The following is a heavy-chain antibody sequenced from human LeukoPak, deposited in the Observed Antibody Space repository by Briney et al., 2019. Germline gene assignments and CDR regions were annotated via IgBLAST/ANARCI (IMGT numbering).Heavy chain of an antibody. CDR3: AIYPRYSSSPPFDY. D-gene: IGHD6-19*01. Sequence: GASVKVSYKASGYTFTGQDMHWVRQAPGQGLEWMGWINPNTGDTNYAQKLQGRVTMIRDTTISTAYMELSRLTSDDTAVYYCAIYPRYSSSPPFDYWGQGTLVTVSS. CDR1: GYTFTGQD. CDR2: INPNTGDT. V-gene: IGHV1-2*02. J-gene: IGHJ4*02.